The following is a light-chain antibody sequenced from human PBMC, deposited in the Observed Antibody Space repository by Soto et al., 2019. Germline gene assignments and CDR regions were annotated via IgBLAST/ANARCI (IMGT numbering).Light chain of an antibody. CDR1: QSVSTTY. J-gene: IGKJ1*01. V-gene: IGKV3-20*01. CDR2: GTS. CDR3: QQSSGSTRT. Sequence: ENGLTQSPGTLSLSPGERVTLSCRASQSVSTTYLAWYQQKPGQAPRLLIYGTSTRAAGIPDRFSGSGSGSDFTLTISRLEPEDFALYYCQQSSGSTRTFGQGTKVEIK.